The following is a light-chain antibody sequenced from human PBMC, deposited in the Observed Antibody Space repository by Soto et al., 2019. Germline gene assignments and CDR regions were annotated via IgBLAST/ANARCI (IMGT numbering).Light chain of an antibody. CDR3: QQYKNWPRT. Sequence: EIVMTQSPATLSVSPGQRATLPCRASQSVASNLAWYQQRPGQAPRLLIYGASSRATGIPDRFSGSGSGTEFTLTISSPQSEDFAVYYCQQYKNWPRTFGQGTKV. J-gene: IGKJ1*01. V-gene: IGKV3D-15*01. CDR1: QSVASN. CDR2: GAS.